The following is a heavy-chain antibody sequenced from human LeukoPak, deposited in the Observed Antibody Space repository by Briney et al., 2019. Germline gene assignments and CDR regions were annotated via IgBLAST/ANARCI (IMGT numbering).Heavy chain of an antibody. CDR1: GGTLTSHT. J-gene: IGHJ5*02. V-gene: IGHV1-69*08. D-gene: IGHD1-26*01. Sequence: ASVKVSCKASGGTLTSHTFSWVQQAPGQGLEWMGRITPIIDSAKYAENFQDRVTITADKSTSTVYMELSSLRSEDTAVYFCASVNLRGSQYNWFDPWGQGTLVTVSS. CDR3: ASVNLRGSQYNWFDP. CDR2: ITPIIDSA.